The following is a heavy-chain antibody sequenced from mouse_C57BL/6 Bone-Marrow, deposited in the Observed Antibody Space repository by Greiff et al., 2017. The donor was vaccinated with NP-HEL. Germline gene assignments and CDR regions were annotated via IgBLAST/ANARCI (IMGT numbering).Heavy chain of an antibody. CDR3: ARDYYYGSSPFDY. Sequence: QVQLKESGAELVRPGTSVKVSCKASGYAFTNYLIEWVKQRPGQGLEWIGVINPGSGGTNYNEKFKGKATLTADKSSSPAYMQLSSLTSEDSAVYFCARDYYYGSSPFDYWGQGTTLTVSS. CDR2: INPGSGGT. CDR1: GYAFTNYL. V-gene: IGHV1-54*01. J-gene: IGHJ2*01. D-gene: IGHD1-1*01.